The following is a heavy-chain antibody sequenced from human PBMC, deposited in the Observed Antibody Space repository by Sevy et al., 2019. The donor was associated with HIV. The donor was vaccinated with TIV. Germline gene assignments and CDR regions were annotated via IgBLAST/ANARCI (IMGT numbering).Heavy chain of an antibody. J-gene: IGHJ4*02. CDR1: GFTFSSYA. D-gene: IGHD3-22*01. Sequence: GGSLRLSCAASGFTFSSYAMSWVRQAPGKGLEWVSAISGSGGSTYYADSVKGRFTISRDNSKNTLYLQMNSLRAEDTAVYYCAKDPDYDSIGYVTRFDYWGQGTLVTVSS. V-gene: IGHV3-23*01. CDR3: AKDPDYDSIGYVTRFDY. CDR2: ISGSGGST.